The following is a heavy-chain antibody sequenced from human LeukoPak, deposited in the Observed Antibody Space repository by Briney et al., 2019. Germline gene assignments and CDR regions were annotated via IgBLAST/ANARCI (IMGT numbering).Heavy chain of an antibody. CDR1: GFTFSSYD. CDR2: ISGSGGST. D-gene: IGHD3-3*01. J-gene: IGHJ4*02. Sequence: GGSLRLSCAASGFTFSSYDMRWVRQAPGKGLEWVSAISGSGGSTYYADSVKGRFTVSRDNSKNTLYLQMNSLRAEDTAVYYCAKDPDYDFWSGSDYWGQGTLVTVSS. CDR3: AKDPDYDFWSGSDY. V-gene: IGHV3-23*01.